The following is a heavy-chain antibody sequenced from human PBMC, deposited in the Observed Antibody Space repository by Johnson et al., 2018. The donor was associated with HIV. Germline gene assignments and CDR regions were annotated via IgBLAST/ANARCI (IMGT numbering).Heavy chain of an antibody. J-gene: IGHJ3*02. D-gene: IGHD2-21*01. CDR1: LFTFSSYG. CDR3: AKAYCPGCDAFDI. V-gene: IGHV3-30*18. CDR2: ISYDGRT. Sequence: QVQLVESGGGVVQPGRSLRLSCAASLFTFSSYGMHWVRQAPGKGLEWVAVISYDGRTYYADSVKGRFTISRDNSKNTLNLQMKSLRTEDSGVYYCAKAYCPGCDAFDIWGQGTMVTVSS.